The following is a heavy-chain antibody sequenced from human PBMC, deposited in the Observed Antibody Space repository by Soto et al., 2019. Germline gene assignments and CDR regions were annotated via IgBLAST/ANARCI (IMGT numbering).Heavy chain of an antibody. J-gene: IGHJ4*02. CDR3: ARATIFGVVIFDYFDY. D-gene: IGHD3-3*01. CDR1: GGSVSSGSYY. CDR2: IYYSGST. Sequence: PSETLSLTCTVSGGSVSSGSYYWSWIRQPPGKGLEWFGYIYYSGSTNYNPSLKSRVTISVDTSRNQFSLKLSSVTAADTAVYYCARATIFGVVIFDYFDYWGQGTLVTVSS. V-gene: IGHV4-61*01.